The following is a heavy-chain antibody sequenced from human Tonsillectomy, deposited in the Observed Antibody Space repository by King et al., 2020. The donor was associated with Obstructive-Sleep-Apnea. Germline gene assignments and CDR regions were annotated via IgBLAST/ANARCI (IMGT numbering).Heavy chain of an antibody. CDR1: GDSIRSGGYY. CDR3: ARSYSSGWHDY. V-gene: IGHV4-31*03. D-gene: IGHD6-19*01. Sequence: VQLQESGPGLVKPSQTLSLTCTVSGDSIRSGGYYWSWVRQHPGKGLEWIGYIYYSGSTYYNPSLKSRVTLSVDTSTNQFSLKLSSVTAADTALYYCARSYSSGWHDYWGQGALVTVSS. CDR2: IYYSGST. J-gene: IGHJ4*02.